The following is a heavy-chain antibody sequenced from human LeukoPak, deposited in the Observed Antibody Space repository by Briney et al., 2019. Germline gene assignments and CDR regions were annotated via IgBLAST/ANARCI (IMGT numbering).Heavy chain of an antibody. Sequence: GGSLRLSCAASGFTFSSYSMNWVRQAPGKGLEWVGFIRSKTYGGTTDYAASVKDRFIISRDDSKSIAYLQMNGLKTDDTAVYYCSRRFSGYDYYFDYWGQGTLVTVSS. CDR2: IRSKTYGGTT. J-gene: IGHJ4*02. CDR3: SRRFSGYDYYFDY. D-gene: IGHD5-12*01. V-gene: IGHV3-49*04. CDR1: GFTFSSYS.